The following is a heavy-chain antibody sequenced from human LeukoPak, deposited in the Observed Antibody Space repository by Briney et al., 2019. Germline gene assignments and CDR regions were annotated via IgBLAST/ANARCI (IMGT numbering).Heavy chain of an antibody. CDR1: GFTFSSYA. J-gene: IGHJ3*01. CDR2: ISGSGGST. Sequence: PGGSLRLSCAASGFTFSSYAMSWVRQAPGKGLEWVSAISGSGGSTYYADSVEGRFTISKDNSRNTVYLQMNRLRVEDTAIYYCAKTHGDYAPRRAYDVWGPGTMVAVSS. D-gene: IGHD4-17*01. CDR3: AKTHGDYAPRRAYDV. V-gene: IGHV3-23*01.